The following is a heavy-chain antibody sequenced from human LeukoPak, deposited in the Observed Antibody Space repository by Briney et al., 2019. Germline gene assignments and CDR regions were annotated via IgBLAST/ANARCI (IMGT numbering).Heavy chain of an antibody. CDR2: ISYDGSNK. D-gene: IGHD3-16*01. CDR1: GFTFSSYE. CDR3: ARDRGNPMITFGGPHAFDI. J-gene: IGHJ3*02. Sequence: SGGSLRLSCAASGFTFSSYEMNWVRQAPGKGLEWVAVISYDGSNKYYADSVKGRFTISRDNSKNTLYLQMNSLRAEDTAVYYCARDRGNPMITFGGPHAFDIWGQGTMVTVSS. V-gene: IGHV3-30*04.